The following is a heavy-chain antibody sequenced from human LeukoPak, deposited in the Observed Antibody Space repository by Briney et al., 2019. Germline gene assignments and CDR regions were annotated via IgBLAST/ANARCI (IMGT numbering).Heavy chain of an antibody. CDR1: GGSISSGSYY. J-gene: IGHJ6*03. CDR3: ASESITIFGVVNAQYYYYYYMDV. CDR2: IYTSGRT. Sequence: SQTLSLTCTVSGGSISSGSYYWSWIPQPAGKGLEWIVRIYTSGRTNYNPSLNSLTTISVDTSKNQFSLKLSSVTAADTAVYYCASESITIFGVVNAQYYYYYYMDVWGKGTTVTVSS. V-gene: IGHV4-61*02. D-gene: IGHD3-3*01.